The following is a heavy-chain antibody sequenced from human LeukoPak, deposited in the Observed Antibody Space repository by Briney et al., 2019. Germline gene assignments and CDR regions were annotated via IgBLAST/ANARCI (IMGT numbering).Heavy chain of an antibody. J-gene: IGHJ4*02. D-gene: IGHD2-21*01. V-gene: IGHV3-53*01. Sequence: GGSLRLSCAASGFTVSSNDMNWVRQAPGKGLEWVSIIYSGGGTYYADSVKGRFTISRDTSKNTLYLQMNSLRAEDTAVYYCAKPYSRYCGGDCYSYWGQGTLVTVSS. CDR2: IYSGGGT. CDR1: GFTVSSND. CDR3: AKPYSRYCGGDCYSY.